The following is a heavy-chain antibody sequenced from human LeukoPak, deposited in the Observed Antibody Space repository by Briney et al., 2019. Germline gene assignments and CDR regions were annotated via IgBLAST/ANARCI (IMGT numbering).Heavy chain of an antibody. CDR1: GDTFTSYA. D-gene: IGHD6-13*01. CDR2: INTNTGNP. V-gene: IGHV7-4-1*02. J-gene: IGHJ4*02. CDR3: ARDGGSWPFDY. Sequence: GASVKVSCKASGDTFTSYAMNWVRQAPGQGLEWMGWINTNTGNPTYAQGSTGRYVFSLDTSVSTAYLQISSLKAEDTAVYYCARDGGSWPFDYWGQGTLVTVSS.